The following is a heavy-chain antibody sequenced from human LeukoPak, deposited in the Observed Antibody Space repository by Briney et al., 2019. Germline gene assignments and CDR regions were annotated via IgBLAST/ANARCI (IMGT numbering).Heavy chain of an antibody. J-gene: IGHJ6*02. Sequence: GGSLRLSCAASGFTLDDYAMHWVRQAPGKGLEWVSGISWNSGSIGYADSVKGRFTISRDNAKNSLYLQMNSLRAEDTALYYCAKEMDSGSYSYYYYYGMDVWGQGTTVTVSS. D-gene: IGHD1-26*01. CDR3: AKEMDSGSYSYYYYYGMDV. CDR1: GFTLDDYA. CDR2: ISWNSGSI. V-gene: IGHV3-9*01.